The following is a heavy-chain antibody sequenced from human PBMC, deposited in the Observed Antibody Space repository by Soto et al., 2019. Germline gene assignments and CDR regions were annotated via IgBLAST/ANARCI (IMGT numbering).Heavy chain of an antibody. Sequence: ESGGGVVQPGRSLRLSCAASGFTFSSYGMHWVRQAPGKGLEWVAVISYDGSNKYYADSVKGRFTISRDNSKNTLYLQMNSLRAEDTAVYYCAKDRAYGDPGTFGYWGQGTLVTVSS. V-gene: IGHV3-30*18. J-gene: IGHJ4*02. CDR2: ISYDGSNK. CDR3: AKDRAYGDPGTFGY. CDR1: GFTFSSYG. D-gene: IGHD4-17*01.